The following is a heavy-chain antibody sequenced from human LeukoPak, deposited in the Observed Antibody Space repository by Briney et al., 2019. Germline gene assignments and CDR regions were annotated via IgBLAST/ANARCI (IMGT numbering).Heavy chain of an antibody. J-gene: IGHJ6*04. Sequence: GGSLRLSCTASGFTFGDYAMTWVRQAPGKGLEWVGLIRSKAYGGTTEYAASVKGRFTISRDNAKNSLYLQMNSLRAEDTAVYYCAELGITMIGGVWGKGTTVTISS. D-gene: IGHD3-10*02. CDR2: IRSKAYGGTT. CDR3: AELGITMIGGV. CDR1: GFTFGDYA. V-gene: IGHV3-49*04.